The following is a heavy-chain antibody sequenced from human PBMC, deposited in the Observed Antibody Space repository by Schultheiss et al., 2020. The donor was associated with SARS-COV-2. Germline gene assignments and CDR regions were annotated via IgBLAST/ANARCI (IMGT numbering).Heavy chain of an antibody. CDR2: IYYSGST. D-gene: IGHD4-17*01. J-gene: IGHJ4*02. CDR1: GGSISSYY. CDR3: ARFGPQPFRRRFRYGDYYFDY. V-gene: IGHV4-59*01. Sequence: SETLSLTCTVSGGSISSYYWSWIRQPPGKGLEWIGYIYYSGSTNYNPSLKSRVTISVDTSKNQFSLKLSSVTAADTAVYYCARFGPQPFRRRFRYGDYYFDYWGQGTLVTVSS.